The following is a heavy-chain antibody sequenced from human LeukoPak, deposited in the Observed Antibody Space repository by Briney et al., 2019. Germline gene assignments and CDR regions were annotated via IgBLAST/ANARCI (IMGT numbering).Heavy chain of an antibody. Sequence: GGSLRLSCAASGFTFSSYGMHWVRQAPGKGLEWVAVIWYDGSNKYCADSVKGRFTISRDNSKNTLYLQMNSLRAEDTAVYYCAGCIGADAFDIWGQGTMVTVSS. V-gene: IGHV3-33*01. CDR1: GFTFSSYG. CDR3: AGCIGADAFDI. D-gene: IGHD5-12*01. CDR2: IWYDGSNK. J-gene: IGHJ3*02.